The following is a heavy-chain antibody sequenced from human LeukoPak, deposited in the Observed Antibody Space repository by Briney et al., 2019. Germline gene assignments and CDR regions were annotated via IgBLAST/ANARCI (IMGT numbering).Heavy chain of an antibody. Sequence: PGGSLRLSCAASGFTFSSYAMSWVRQAPGKGLEWVSAISGSGDTTYYADSVKGRFTTSRDNSKNTLYLQMNSLRAEDTAVYYCAKEFDFWSGYGPRGYFDYWGQGTLVTVSS. CDR3: AKEFDFWSGYGPRGYFDY. V-gene: IGHV3-23*01. CDR2: ISGSGDTT. D-gene: IGHD3-3*01. J-gene: IGHJ4*02. CDR1: GFTFSSYA.